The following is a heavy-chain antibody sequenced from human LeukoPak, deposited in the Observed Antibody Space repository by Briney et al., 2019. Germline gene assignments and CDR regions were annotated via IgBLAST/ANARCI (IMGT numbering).Heavy chain of an antibody. Sequence: PGGSLRLSWADSGITFSTYGIHWVRQVPGKGLEWVAVISHDGSNYYYADSVKGRFTISRDNSKNTLYLQMNSLRAEDTAVYYCARSIGLTGGGVDVWGQGTTVTVSS. J-gene: IGHJ6*02. CDR3: ARSIGLTGGGVDV. CDR1: GITFSTYG. CDR2: ISHDGSNY. V-gene: IGHV3-30*03. D-gene: IGHD3-9*01.